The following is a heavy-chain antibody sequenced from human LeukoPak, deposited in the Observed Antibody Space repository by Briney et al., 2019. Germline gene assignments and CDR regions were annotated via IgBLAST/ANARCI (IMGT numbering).Heavy chain of an antibody. J-gene: IGHJ4*02. CDR1: GFTFSGYE. CDR3: VVHSATSCY. D-gene: IGHD1-26*01. Sequence: GGSLRLSCATSGFTFSGYEMNWVRQAPGKGLEWISYITTSGTSTYYADSVKGRFTISRDNGKTALSLQMNSLRAEDTAVYYCVVHSATSCYWGQGTLVTVSS. V-gene: IGHV3-48*03. CDR2: ITTSGTST.